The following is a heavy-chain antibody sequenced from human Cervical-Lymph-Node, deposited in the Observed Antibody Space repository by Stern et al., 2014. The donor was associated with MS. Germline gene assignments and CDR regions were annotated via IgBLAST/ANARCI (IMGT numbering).Heavy chain of an antibody. D-gene: IGHD3/OR15-3a*01. J-gene: IGHJ5*02. CDR3: VDKGANWFDP. CDR1: GFTFTNDW. Sequence: VQLVESGGGLVQPGGSLRLSCTASGFTFTNDWMHWVRQAPGKGLVWVSRIKSDGSGTDYADSVKGRFTISRDNAKNTVYLQMNSLRAEDTAVYYCVDKGANWFDPRGQGTLVTVSS. CDR2: IKSDGSGT. V-gene: IGHV3-74*02.